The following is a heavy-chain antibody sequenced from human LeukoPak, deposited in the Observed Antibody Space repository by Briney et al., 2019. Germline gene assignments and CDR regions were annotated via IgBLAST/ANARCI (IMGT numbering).Heavy chain of an antibody. J-gene: IGHJ6*03. Sequence: ASVKVSCKASGYTFTSYDINWVRQATGQGLEWMGWMNPNSGNTGYAQKFQGRVTITRNTSISTAYIELSSLRSEDTAVYYCARGPAAPAYYYYYYMDVWGKGTTVTVSS. D-gene: IGHD2-2*01. V-gene: IGHV1-8*03. CDR2: MNPNSGNT. CDR3: ARGPAAPAYYYYYYMDV. CDR1: GYTFTSYD.